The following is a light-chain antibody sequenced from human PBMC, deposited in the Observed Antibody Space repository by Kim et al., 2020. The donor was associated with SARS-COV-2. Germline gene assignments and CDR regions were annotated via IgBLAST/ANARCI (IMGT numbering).Light chain of an antibody. CDR2: EVS. CDR1: QSLVRSDGMTY. CDR3: MQNKQFPT. V-gene: IGKV2D-29*01. Sequence: IVMTQTPVSLSVTPGQPASMSCKSSQSLVRSDGMTYLYWYVQKTGQTPQLLNHEVSNRFSGVPDRFSGSGSGTDFTLKISRVEAEDVGIYFCMQNKQFPTFGQGTKLEIK. J-gene: IGKJ2*01.